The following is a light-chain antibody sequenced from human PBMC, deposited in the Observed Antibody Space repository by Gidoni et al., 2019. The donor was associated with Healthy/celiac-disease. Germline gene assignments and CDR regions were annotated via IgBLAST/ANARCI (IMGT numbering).Light chain of an antibody. J-gene: IGKJ3*01. CDR1: QSVSSSY. CDR3: QQYGSSP. CDR2: GAS. V-gene: IGKV3-20*01. Sequence: ELVLTQSPGTLSLSPGERATLSCRASQSVSSSYLAWYQQKPGQAPRLLLYGASSRATGIPDRFSGSGSGTDFTLTISRLEPEDFAVYYCQQYGSSPFGPGTKVDIK.